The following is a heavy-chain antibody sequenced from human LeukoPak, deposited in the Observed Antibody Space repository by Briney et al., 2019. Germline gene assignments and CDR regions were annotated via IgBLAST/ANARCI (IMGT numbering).Heavy chain of an antibody. CDR1: GGSISSYY. CDR3: ARVLGYCSSTSCRPSTVDY. Sequence: KPSETLSLTCTVSGGSISSYYWSWIRQPPGKGLEWIGYIYYSGSTNYNPSLKSRVTIPVDTSKNQFSLKLSSVTAADTAVYYCARVLGYCSSTSCRPSTVDYWGQGTLVTVPS. CDR2: IYYSGST. D-gene: IGHD2-2*01. V-gene: IGHV4-59*01. J-gene: IGHJ4*02.